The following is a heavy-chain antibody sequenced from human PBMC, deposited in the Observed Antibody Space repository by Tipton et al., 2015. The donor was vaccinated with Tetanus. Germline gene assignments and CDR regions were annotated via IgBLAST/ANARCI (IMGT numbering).Heavy chain of an antibody. J-gene: IGHJ4*02. D-gene: IGHD2/OR15-2a*01. CDR2: ISESGDNI. V-gene: IGHV3-23*01. CDR1: GCTFSYFP. CDR3: ARPRPNYRSTWSTYYFDF. Sequence: SLRLSCVASGCTFSYFPMNWVRQAPGKGLEWVSGISESGDNIFYADSVKGRFSISRDNSRSTLFLQMNSLRAEDTAIYYCARPRPNYRSTWSTYYFDFWGQGTLVTVSS.